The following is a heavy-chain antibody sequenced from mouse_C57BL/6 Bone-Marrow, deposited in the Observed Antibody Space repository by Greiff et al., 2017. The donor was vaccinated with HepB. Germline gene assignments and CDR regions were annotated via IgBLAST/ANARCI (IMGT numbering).Heavy chain of an antibody. Sequence: EVQLQQPGAELVRPGASVKLSCTASGFTFTGYYMQWVKQRPGQGLEWIGWIDPENGDTDYTQKFQGKATLTADTASHTAYMQLSSLTSEDSAVYYCARWEFWYFDVWGTGTTVTVSS. CDR1: GFTFTGYY. CDR3: ARWEFWYFDV. CDR2: IDPENGDT. J-gene: IGHJ1*03. D-gene: IGHD2-3*01. V-gene: IGHV14-4*01.